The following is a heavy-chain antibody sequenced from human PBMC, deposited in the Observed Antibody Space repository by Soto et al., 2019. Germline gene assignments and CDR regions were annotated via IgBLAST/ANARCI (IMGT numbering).Heavy chain of an antibody. CDR2: IIPIFGTA. J-gene: IGHJ6*02. D-gene: IGHD2-2*01. CDR3: ASEDIVVVPAAMHYYYGMDV. Sequence: QVQLVQSGAEVKKPGSSVKVSCKASGGTFSSYAISWVRQAPGHGLEWMGGIIPIFGTANYAQKFQGRVTITADESTSTAYMELSGLRSEDTAVYYCASEDIVVVPAAMHYYYGMDVWGQGTTVTVSS. V-gene: IGHV1-69*01. CDR1: GGTFSSYA.